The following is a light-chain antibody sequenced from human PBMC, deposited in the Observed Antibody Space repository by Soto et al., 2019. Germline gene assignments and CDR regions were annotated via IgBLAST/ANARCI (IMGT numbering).Light chain of an antibody. Sequence: QSVLTQPPSVSGAPGQRVTISCTGGSSNVAAGYEVHWYQQLPRAAPKLLIYANNNRPSGVPDRFSRSKSGTSASLAITGLQDEDEADYYCQSYDSSLSAYVFGTGTKRTVL. CDR1: SSNVAAGYE. J-gene: IGLJ1*01. V-gene: IGLV1-40*01. CDR2: ANN. CDR3: QSYDSSLSAYV.